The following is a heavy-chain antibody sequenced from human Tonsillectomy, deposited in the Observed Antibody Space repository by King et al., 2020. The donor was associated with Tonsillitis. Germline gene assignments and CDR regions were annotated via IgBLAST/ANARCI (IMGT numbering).Heavy chain of an antibody. CDR3: ARPVSGSSGWFLDY. CDR2: ISYDGSNK. CDR1: GFSFRSYT. Sequence: QLVQSGGGVVQPGRSLRLSCAASGFSFRSYTMHWVRQAPGKGLQWVAAISYDGSNKYYADSVKGRFTISRDNSKNTLYLQMSSLRSEGTAVYYCARPVSGSSGWFLDYWGQGSLVTVSS. J-gene: IGHJ4*02. D-gene: IGHD6-19*01. V-gene: IGHV3-30*04.